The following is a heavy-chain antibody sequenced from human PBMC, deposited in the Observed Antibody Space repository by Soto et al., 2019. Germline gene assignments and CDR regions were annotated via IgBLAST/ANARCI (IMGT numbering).Heavy chain of an antibody. CDR2: IYYSGSI. CDR3: ARVPGGCSSTSCYRFDH. CDR1: GGSIRSGSYY. V-gene: IGHV4-31*01. J-gene: IGHJ5*02. Sequence: QVQLQESGPGLVKPSQTLSLPCTVSGGSIRSGSYYWSWIRQYLGKGLEWNGDIYYSGSIYYNPSLKCPATRSVDTSKNQFSMKLTSVTAADTAVYYCARVPGGCSSTSCYRFDHWGQGTLVTVSS. D-gene: IGHD2-2*01.